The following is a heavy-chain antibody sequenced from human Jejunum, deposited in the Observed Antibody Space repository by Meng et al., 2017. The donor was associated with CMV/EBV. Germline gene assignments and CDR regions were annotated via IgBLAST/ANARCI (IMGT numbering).Heavy chain of an antibody. CDR1: FMFDTDA. J-gene: IGHJ5*02. CDR2: ISGSGGAK. CDR3: AKDRMGPRVTTLCDA. Sequence: FMFDTDARSGVRQAQGEGLEWVSGISGSGGAKSYADSVKGRFTISRDNSKNMLYLQMTDLRAEDTAVYHCAKDRMGPRVTTLCDAWGQGTVVTVSS. V-gene: IGHV3-23*01. D-gene: IGHD1/OR15-1a*01.